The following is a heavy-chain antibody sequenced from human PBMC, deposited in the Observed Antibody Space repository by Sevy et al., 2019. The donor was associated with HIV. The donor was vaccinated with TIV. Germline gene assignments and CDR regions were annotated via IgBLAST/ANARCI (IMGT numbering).Heavy chain of an antibody. CDR3: ARDITWYDNHNFFDDLDM. CDR1: GFIFNKYW. J-gene: IGHJ3*02. D-gene: IGHD3-22*01. CDR2: INEDGSEK. Sequence: GGSLRLSCGASGFIFNKYWMTWVRQAPGKGLEWVANINEDGSEKNYVDSVKGRFTMSRDNTKNSVYLQMNTLRAEDTAVYFCARDITWYDNHNFFDDLDMWGQGTTVTVSS. V-gene: IGHV3-7*01.